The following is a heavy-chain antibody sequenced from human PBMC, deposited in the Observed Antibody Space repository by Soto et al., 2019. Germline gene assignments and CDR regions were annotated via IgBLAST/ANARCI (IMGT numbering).Heavy chain of an antibody. CDR1: GFTFSSYD. J-gene: IGHJ3*02. Sequence: GESLKISCAASGFTFSSYDMHWVRQATGKGLEWVSAIGTAGDPYYPGSVKGRFTISRENAKNSLYLQMNSLRAGDTAVYYCARAVLGSGAFDIWGQGTMVTVSS. CDR3: ARAVLGSGAFDI. D-gene: IGHD2-8*02. V-gene: IGHV3-13*05. CDR2: IGTAGDP.